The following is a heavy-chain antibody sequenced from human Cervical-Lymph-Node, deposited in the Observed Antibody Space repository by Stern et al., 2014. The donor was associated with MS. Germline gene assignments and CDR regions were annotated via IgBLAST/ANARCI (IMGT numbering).Heavy chain of an antibody. CDR1: SW. CDR3: VRPLMPVVPTMGDD. J-gene: IGHJ4*02. V-gene: IGHV3-52*01. Sequence: SWMHWACQAPEKGPERAAEVTCDGSEKCYVDAVKGRLTISRDTAKNSLYLRLTTLRSEDMTVFHCVRPLMPVVPTMGDDGGQGTLVNVSS. D-gene: IGHD3-22*01. CDR2: VTCDGSEK.